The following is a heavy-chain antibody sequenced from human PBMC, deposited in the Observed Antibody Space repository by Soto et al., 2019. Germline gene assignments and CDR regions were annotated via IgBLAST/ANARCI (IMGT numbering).Heavy chain of an antibody. D-gene: IGHD1-26*01. CDR3: ARQNSGNYPDY. V-gene: IGHV4-59*01. J-gene: IGHJ4*02. CDR1: GGSISSYY. Sequence: QVQLQESGPGLVKPSETLSLTCTVSGGSISSYYWSWIRQPPGKRLEWIGYLYNSGSTKYNPSLKSRVTISLDTPKNQFSLKLTSVTAADTAVYYCARQNSGNYPDYWGQGTLVTVSS. CDR2: LYNSGST.